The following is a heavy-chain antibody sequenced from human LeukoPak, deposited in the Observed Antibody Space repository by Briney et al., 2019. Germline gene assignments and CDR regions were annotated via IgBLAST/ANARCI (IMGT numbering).Heavy chain of an antibody. CDR1: GYTFTDFY. J-gene: IGHJ4*02. CDR3: ARENPGVPFDY. CDR2: INPNSGDT. V-gene: IGHV1-2*02. D-gene: IGHD3-3*01. Sequence: ASVKVSCKASGYTFTDFYLHWVRQAPGQGLEWIGWINPNSGDTNYAQKFQARVTMTRDTSINTAYMELSGLKSDDTAVYFCARENPGVPFDYWGQGTLVTVSS.